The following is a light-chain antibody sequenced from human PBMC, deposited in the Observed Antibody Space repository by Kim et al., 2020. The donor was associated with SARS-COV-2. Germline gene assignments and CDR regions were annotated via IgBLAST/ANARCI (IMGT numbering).Light chain of an antibody. CDR2: VNSDGSH. V-gene: IGLV4-69*01. CDR3: QTWDTGIVV. J-gene: IGLJ2*01. CDR1: SGHSTYA. Sequence: QPVLTQSPSASASLGASVKVTCTLTSGHSTYAIAWHQQQPEKGPRYLMTVNSDGSHTKGDGIPDRFSGSSSGAARYLSISSLQSEDEADYYCQTWDTGIVVFGGGTKLTVL.